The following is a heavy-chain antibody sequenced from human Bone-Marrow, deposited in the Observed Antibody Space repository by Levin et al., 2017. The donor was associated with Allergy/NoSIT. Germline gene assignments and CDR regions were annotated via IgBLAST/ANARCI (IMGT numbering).Heavy chain of an antibody. CDR1: GFTVRNY. CDR2: MYSGGDT. V-gene: IGHV3-53*01. CDR3: ARDGGVIVGGDY. J-gene: IGHJ4*02. Sequence: GESLKISCAASGFTVRNYMRWFRQAPGKGLEWVSLMYSGGDTRYADSVKGRFTISRDTSKNTLSLQMNSLRTDDTAVYYCARDGGVIVGGDYWGQGTLVTVSS. D-gene: IGHD1-26*01.